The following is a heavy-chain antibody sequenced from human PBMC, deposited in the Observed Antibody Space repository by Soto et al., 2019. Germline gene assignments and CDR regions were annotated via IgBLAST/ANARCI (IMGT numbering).Heavy chain of an antibody. V-gene: IGHV5-10-1*01. J-gene: IGHJ4*02. CDR2: IDPSDSYT. CDR3: ARLAMWSRYSSGGFDY. D-gene: IGHD6-19*01. Sequence: EVQLVQSGAEVKKPGESLRISCKGSGYSFTSYWISWVRQMPGKGLEWMGRIDPSDSYTNYSPSFQGHVTISADKSIXXAYLQWSSLKASDTAMYYCARLAMWSRYSSGGFDYWGQGTLVTVSS. CDR1: GYSFTSYW.